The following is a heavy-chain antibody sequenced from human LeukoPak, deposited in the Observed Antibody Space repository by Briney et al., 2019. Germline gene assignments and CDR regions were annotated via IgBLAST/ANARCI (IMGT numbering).Heavy chain of an antibody. J-gene: IGHJ5*02. CDR2: INHSGST. Sequence: SETLSLTCAVYGGSFSGYYWSWIRQPPGKGLEWIGEINHSGSTNYNPSLKSRVTISVDTSKNQFSLKLSSVTAADTAVYYCARLGVPAAIGPHWFAPWGQGTLVTVSS. CDR3: ARLGVPAAIGPHWFAP. CDR1: GGSFSGYY. D-gene: IGHD2-2*02. V-gene: IGHV4-34*01.